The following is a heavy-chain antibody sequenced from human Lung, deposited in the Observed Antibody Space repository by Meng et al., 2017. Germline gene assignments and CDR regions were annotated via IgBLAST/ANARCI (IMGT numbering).Heavy chain of an antibody. CDR1: GGSFSDYY. D-gene: IGHD4-11*01. V-gene: IGHV4-34*01. J-gene: IGHJ4*02. CDR3: ARGPTTMAHDFDY. CDR2: INHSGST. Sequence: QVQLQQGGAGLLKPSETLSLTCVVSGGSFSDYYWSLIRQPPGKGLEWIGEINHSGSTNYNPSLESRATISVDTSQNNLSLKLSSVTAADSVVYYCARGPTTMAHDFDYWGQGTLVTVSS.